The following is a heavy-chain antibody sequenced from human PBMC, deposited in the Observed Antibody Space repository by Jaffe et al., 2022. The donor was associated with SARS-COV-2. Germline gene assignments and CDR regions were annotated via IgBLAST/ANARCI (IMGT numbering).Heavy chain of an antibody. CDR2: ISYDGSNK. CDR3: ARDQEYYGSGSYCFDY. D-gene: IGHD3-10*01. V-gene: IGHV3-30*04. CDR1: GFTFSSYA. J-gene: IGHJ4*02. Sequence: QVQLVESGGGVVQPGRSLRLSCAASGFTFSSYAMHWVRQAPGKGLEWVAVISYDGSNKYYADSVKGRFTISRDNSKNTLYLQMNSLRAEDTAVYYCARDQEYYGSGSYCFDYWGQGTLVTVSS.